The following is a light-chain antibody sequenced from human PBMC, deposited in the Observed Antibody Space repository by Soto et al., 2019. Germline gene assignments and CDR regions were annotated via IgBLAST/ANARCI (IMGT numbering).Light chain of an antibody. CDR1: SGHSSYI. J-gene: IGLJ3*02. CDR2: LEGSGSY. CDR3: ETWDSNTKV. Sequence: QPVLTQSSSASASLGSSVKLTCTLSSGHSSYIIAWHQQQPGKAPRYLMKLEGSGSYNKGSGVPDRFSGSSSGAERYLTISNLQSEDEADYYCETWDSNTKVFCEGTKLTVL. V-gene: IGLV4-60*03.